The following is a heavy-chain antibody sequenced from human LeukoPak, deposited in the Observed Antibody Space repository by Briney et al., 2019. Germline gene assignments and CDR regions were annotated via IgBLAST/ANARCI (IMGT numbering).Heavy chain of an antibody. CDR1: GFTFSSYS. V-gene: IGHV3-21*01. D-gene: IGHD2-21*02. Sequence: GGSLRLSCAASGFTFSSYSMNWVRQAPGKGLVWVSSISSSSSYIYYADSVKGRFTISRDNAKNSLYLQMNSLRAEDTAVYYCARADCGGDCAAFDIWGQGTMVTVSS. J-gene: IGHJ3*02. CDR3: ARADCGGDCAAFDI. CDR2: ISSSSSYI.